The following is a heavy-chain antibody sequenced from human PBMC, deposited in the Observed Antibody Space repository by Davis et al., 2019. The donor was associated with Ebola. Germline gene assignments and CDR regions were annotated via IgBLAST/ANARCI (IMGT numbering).Heavy chain of an antibody. Sequence: PGGSLRLSCAPSEFTFSDPSMHWVRQAPGKGLDWISYISGGSRTIYYADSVKGRFTISRDNAKNSLYLQMNSLRDEDTAVYYCVRDNRSGYGMDVWGQGTTVTVSS. J-gene: IGHJ6*02. D-gene: IGHD6-25*01. CDR3: VRDNRSGYGMDV. CDR1: EFTFSDPS. V-gene: IGHV3-48*02. CDR2: ISGGSRTI.